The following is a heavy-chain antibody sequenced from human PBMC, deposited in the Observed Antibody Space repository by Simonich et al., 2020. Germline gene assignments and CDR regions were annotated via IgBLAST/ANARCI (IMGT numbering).Heavy chain of an antibody. CDR2: IRNDESNK. Sequence: QVQLVESGGGVVQPGRSLSLSCAASGFTFSSYGMHWVRQAPRKGLESVSVIRNDESNKYYADSVKGRFTISRDNSKNTLYLQMNSLRAEDTAVYYCARERAAAGEAFDYWGQGTLVTVSS. D-gene: IGHD6-13*01. V-gene: IGHV3-33*01. CDR3: ARERAAAGEAFDY. J-gene: IGHJ4*02. CDR1: GFTFSSYG.